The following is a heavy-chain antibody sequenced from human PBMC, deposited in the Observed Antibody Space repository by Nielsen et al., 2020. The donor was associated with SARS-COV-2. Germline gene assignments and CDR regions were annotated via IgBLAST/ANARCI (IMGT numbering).Heavy chain of an antibody. J-gene: IGHJ6*02. CDR2: IIPIFGTA. CDR3: ARGRDTTTNSYLDV. V-gene: IGHV1-69*13. Sequence: SVKVSCKASGGTFSSYAISWVRQAPGQGLEWMGGIIPIFGTANYAQKFQGRVTITADESTSTAYMELSSLRSEDTAIYYCARGRDTTTNSYLDVWGQGTTVTVSS. D-gene: IGHD4-17*01. CDR1: GGTFSSYA.